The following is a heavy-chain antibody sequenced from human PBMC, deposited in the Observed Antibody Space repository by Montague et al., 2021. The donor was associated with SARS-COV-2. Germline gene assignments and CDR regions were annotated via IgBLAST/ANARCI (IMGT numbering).Heavy chain of an antibody. Sequence: SETLSLTCTVSGDSISNSNWWTWVRQSPGRGLEWIGEIFRSGDSNYNPSLKSRVTMSVDMSRNQFSLSLSNVTAADTAIYYCVRGGTMTVVVFDYWGQGTLVTVPS. D-gene: IGHD3-22*01. CDR2: IFRSGDS. J-gene: IGHJ4*02. CDR1: GDSISNSNW. CDR3: VRGGTMTVVVFDY. V-gene: IGHV4-4*02.